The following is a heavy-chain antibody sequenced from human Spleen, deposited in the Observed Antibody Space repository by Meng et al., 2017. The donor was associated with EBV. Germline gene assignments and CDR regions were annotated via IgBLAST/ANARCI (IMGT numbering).Heavy chain of an antibody. CDR3: ARDSSGDSRRFDP. D-gene: IGHD6-19*01. CDR1: GYTFTSYD. V-gene: IGHV1-3*01. Sequence: QVQLVQSGAEVKKPGASVRVSCKASGYTFTSYDINWVRQATGQGLEWMGWINVGNGDTKYSQKFHSRVTITRDTSATTAYMELSSLTSEDTAVYYCARDSSGDSRRFDPWGQGTLVTVSS. J-gene: IGHJ5*02. CDR2: INVGNGDT.